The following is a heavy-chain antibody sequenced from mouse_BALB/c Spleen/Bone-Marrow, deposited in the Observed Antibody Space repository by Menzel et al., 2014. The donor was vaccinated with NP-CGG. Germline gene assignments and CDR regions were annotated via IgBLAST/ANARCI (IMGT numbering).Heavy chain of an antibody. Sequence: QVQLQQPAAELPKPGTSEKLSCKASGYTFTNYYIYWVKQRPGQGLEWIGEINPTNGGTNFNEKFKTKATLTVDKSSSTAYMQLSSLTSEDSAVFYCTALGRFPCWGQGTLVTVSA. V-gene: IGHV1S16*01. D-gene: IGHD4-1*01. CDR3: TALGRFPC. CDR2: INPTNGGT. J-gene: IGHJ3*01. CDR1: GYTFTNYY.